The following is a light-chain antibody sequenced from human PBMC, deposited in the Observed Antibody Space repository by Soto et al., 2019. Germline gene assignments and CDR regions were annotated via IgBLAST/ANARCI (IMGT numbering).Light chain of an antibody. J-gene: IGKJ1*01. CDR2: AAS. Sequence: DIQMTQSPSSLSASVGDRVTITCRASQSISSYLNWYQQKPGKAPKLLIYAASSLQSGVPSRFSGSVSGTDFTLIISSLQPEDFATYYCQQYSNYQWTFGQGTKVDIK. CDR1: QSISSY. V-gene: IGKV1-39*01. CDR3: QQYSNYQWT.